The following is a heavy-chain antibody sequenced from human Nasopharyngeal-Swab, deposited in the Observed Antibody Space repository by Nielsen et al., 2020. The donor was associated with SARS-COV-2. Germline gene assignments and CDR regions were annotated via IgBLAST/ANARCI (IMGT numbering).Heavy chain of an antibody. V-gene: IGHV3-23*01. CDR1: GFTFSRYA. CDR2: FSGRGDTT. D-gene: IGHD2-21*01. J-gene: IGHJ6*02. CDR3: AKAPYLRGLDV. Sequence: GESLKISCSASGFTFSRYAMSWVRQAPGKGLEWVSIFSGRGDTTYYADSVKDRFTISRDNSKNTLYLQTNSLRVEDTAVYYCAKAPYLRGLDVWGQGTTVTVSS.